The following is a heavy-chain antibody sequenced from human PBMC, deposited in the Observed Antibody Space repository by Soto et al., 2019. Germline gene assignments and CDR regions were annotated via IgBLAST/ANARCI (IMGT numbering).Heavy chain of an antibody. CDR1: GGTFSSCA. CDR2: IIPIFGTA. CDR3: GVFTGLRLSDYFDY. D-gene: IGHD5-12*01. V-gene: IGHV1-69*13. Sequence: GASVKVSCKDSGGTFSSCAIIWVRQAPGQGLEWMGGIIPIFGTANYAQKFQGRVTITADESTSTAYMELSSLRSEDTAVYYCGVFTGLRLSDYFDYWGQGTRVT. J-gene: IGHJ4*02.